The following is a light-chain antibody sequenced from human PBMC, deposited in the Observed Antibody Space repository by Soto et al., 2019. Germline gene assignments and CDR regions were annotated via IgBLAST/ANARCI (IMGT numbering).Light chain of an antibody. CDR3: QQYGSSRWT. J-gene: IGKJ1*01. Sequence: EIVLTQSPGTLSLSPGERVTLSCRASQSVSSNYLAWYQQKPGQAPRLLIYGASSRATGIPDRFSGSGSGTDFTLTISRLEPEEFAVYYCQQYGSSRWTFGQGTKVDIK. V-gene: IGKV3-20*01. CDR1: QSVSSNY. CDR2: GAS.